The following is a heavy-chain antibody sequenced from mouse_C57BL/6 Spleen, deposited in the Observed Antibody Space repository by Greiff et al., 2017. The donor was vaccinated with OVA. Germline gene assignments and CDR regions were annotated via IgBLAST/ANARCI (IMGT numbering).Heavy chain of an antibody. D-gene: IGHD2-5*01. Sequence: VQLQQPGAELVKPGASVKLSCKASGYTFTSYWMHWVKQRPGPGLEWIGMIHPNSGSTNYNEKFKSKATLTVDKSSSTAYMQLSSLTSEDSAVYYCAREGAYSNYDYFDYWGQGTTLTVSS. CDR2: IHPNSGST. V-gene: IGHV1-64*01. J-gene: IGHJ2*01. CDR3: AREGAYSNYDYFDY. CDR1: GYTFTSYW.